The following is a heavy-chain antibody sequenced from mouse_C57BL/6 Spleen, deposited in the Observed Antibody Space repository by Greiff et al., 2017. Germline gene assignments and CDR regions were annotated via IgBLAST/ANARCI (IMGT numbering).Heavy chain of an antibody. CDR2: IDPSDSYT. CDR3: ARSDGYYRYFDY. Sequence: VQLQQSGAELVMPGASVKLSCKASGYTFTSYWMHWVKQRPGQGLEWIGEIDPSDSYTNYNQKFKGKSTLTVDKSSSTAYMQLSSLTSEDSAVYYCARSDGYYRYFDYWGQGTTLTVSS. V-gene: IGHV1-69*01. CDR1: GYTFTSYW. J-gene: IGHJ2*01. D-gene: IGHD2-3*01.